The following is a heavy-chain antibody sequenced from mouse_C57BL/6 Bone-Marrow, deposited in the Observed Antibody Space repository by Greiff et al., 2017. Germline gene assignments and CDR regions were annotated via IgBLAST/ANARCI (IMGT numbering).Heavy chain of an antibody. J-gene: IGHJ3*01. D-gene: IGHD6-1*01. CDR2: IEPSDSYT. CDR3: ARGAARGFAY. CDR1: GHTLTSYW. V-gene: IGHV1-59*01. Sequence: QVQLKQPGAELVRPGTSVRLSCKASGHTLTSYWTHWVKQRPRQGIEWIGVIEPSDSYTTYNQKFKGKATLTVDTSSSTDYMQLSSLTSEDSAVYYCARGAARGFAYWGQGTLVTVSA.